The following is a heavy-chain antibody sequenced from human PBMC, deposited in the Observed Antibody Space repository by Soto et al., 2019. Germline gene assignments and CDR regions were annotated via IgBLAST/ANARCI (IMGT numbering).Heavy chain of an antibody. V-gene: IGHV3-74*01. CDR1: GFTFSNYW. J-gene: IGHJ5*02. CDR2: INTDGSRA. CDR3: ARVKLGSYDWVDP. D-gene: IGHD3-16*01. Sequence: EVQLVESGGDLVQPGGSLRLSCAASGFTFSNYWMHWVRQAPGKGLMWVSRINTDGSRATDADSVQGRFGISRDNAKNTVYLQMNSLRAEDTAVYYCARVKLGSYDWVDPWGQGTLVTVSS.